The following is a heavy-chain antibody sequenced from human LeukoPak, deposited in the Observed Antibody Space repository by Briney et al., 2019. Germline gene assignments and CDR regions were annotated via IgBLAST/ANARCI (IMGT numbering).Heavy chain of an antibody. CDR2: IYTSGST. J-gene: IGHJ6*03. CDR3: ARETLERNLAYYYYMDV. V-gene: IGHV4-4*07. D-gene: IGHD1-1*01. CDR1: GGSISTYY. Sequence: SETLSLTCTVSGGSISTYYWSWIRQPAGKGLEWIGRIYTSGSTNYNPSLKSRVTMSVDTSKNQFSLKLSSVTAADTAVYYCARETLERNLAYYYYMDVWGKGTTVTVSS.